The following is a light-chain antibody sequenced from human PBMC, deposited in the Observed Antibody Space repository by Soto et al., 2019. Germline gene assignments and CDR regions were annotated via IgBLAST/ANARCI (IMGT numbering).Light chain of an antibody. CDR1: SSNIGSNH. Sequence: QSVLTQPPSASGTPGQRVTISCSGSSSNIGSNHVFWYQQLPGTAPKLLIYSNSQRPSGVPDQFSGSKSGTSASLASLAISGLRSEDEGDYFCASWDDSLSGVLFGGGTKVTVL. J-gene: IGLJ2*01. CDR2: SNS. CDR3: ASWDDSLSGVL. V-gene: IGLV1-47*02.